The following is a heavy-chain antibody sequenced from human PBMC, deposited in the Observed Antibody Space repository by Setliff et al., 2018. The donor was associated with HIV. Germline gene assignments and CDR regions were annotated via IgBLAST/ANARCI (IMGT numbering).Heavy chain of an antibody. V-gene: IGHV4-4*09. CDR2: IYSSGTT. CDR1: GVSISDHY. D-gene: IGHD3-10*01. J-gene: IGHJ4*02. Sequence: SETLSLTCFVSGVSISDHYWGWIRQPPGKGLEWIGYIYSSGTTQYNPSVESRVTMSIDTSKNQFSLRLTSVTAADTAVYYCARRIDDSGIYYWGQGTLVTVSS. CDR3: ARRIDDSGIYY.